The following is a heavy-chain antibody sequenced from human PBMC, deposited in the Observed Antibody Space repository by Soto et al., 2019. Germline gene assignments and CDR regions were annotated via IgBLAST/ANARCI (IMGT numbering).Heavy chain of an antibody. CDR2: IYHSGST. CDR3: ARGGGLTNYYYGMDV. CDR1: GGSISSGGYS. D-gene: IGHD3-9*01. V-gene: IGHV4-30-2*01. J-gene: IGHJ6*02. Sequence: SETLSLTCAVSGGSISSGGYSWSWIRQPPGKGLEWIGYIYHSGSTYYNPSLKSRVTISVDRSKNQFSLKLSSVTAADTAVYYCARGGGLTNYYYGMDVWGQGTTVTVSS.